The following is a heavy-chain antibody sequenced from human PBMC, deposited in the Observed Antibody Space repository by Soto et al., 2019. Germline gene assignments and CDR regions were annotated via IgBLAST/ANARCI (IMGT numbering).Heavy chain of an antibody. D-gene: IGHD2-2*01. CDR1: VYTLTHFD. V-gene: IGHV1-8*01. J-gene: IGHJ6*02. CDR3: ARGGFGTSSYGMDV. Sequence: ASVKVSLKSSVYTLTHFDINWVRQATGQGLEWMGWMNPNSGNTGYAQKFQGRVTMTRNTSISTAYMELSNLRSEDTAVYYCARGGFGTSSYGMDVWGQGTTVTVSS. CDR2: MNPNSGNT.